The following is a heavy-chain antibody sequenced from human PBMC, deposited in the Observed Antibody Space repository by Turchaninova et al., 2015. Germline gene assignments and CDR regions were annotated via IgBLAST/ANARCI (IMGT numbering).Heavy chain of an antibody. CDR1: GYNFIGYY. J-gene: IGHJ4*02. D-gene: IGHD3-10*01. CDR3: ARAGEAGSGSPSGFDY. CDR2: INPNSGAT. V-gene: IGHV1-2*06. Sequence: GAEVKKPGASVKVSCKASGYNFIGYYIHWVRQAPGQGLEWMARINPNSGATVFAQRFLGRVSLTRDTSINTGYMDLSGLTSDDTAVYFCARAGEAGSGSPSGFDYWGQGARVTVSS.